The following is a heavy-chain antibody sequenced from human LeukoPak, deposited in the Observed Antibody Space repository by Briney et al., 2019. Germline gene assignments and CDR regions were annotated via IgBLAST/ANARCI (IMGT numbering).Heavy chain of an antibody. Sequence: GGSLRLSCAASGFTFSDHYMDWVRQAPGKGLGWVGRTRNKANSYTTEYAASVKGRFTISRDDSKNSLYLQMNSLKTEDTAVYYCAGNYGDYVRGLDYWGQGTLVTVSS. D-gene: IGHD4-17*01. J-gene: IGHJ4*02. CDR1: GFTFSDHY. CDR2: TRNKANSYTT. CDR3: AGNYGDYVRGLDY. V-gene: IGHV3-72*01.